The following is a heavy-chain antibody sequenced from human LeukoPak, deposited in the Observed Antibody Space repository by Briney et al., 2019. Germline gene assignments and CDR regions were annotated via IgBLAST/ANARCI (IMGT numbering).Heavy chain of an antibody. J-gene: IGHJ4*02. CDR1: EFTFSRYS. CDR3: TRDLSSGNPGGFDY. V-gene: IGHV3-21*01. CDR2: ISSRSNYI. D-gene: IGHD3-10*01. Sequence: GGSLRLSCAASEFTFSRYSMNWVRQAPGKGLEWVSTISSRSNYIYYEDSVKGRFTISRDNGKNSLYLQMDSLRAEDTAVYYCTRDLSSGNPGGFDYWGQGALVTVSS.